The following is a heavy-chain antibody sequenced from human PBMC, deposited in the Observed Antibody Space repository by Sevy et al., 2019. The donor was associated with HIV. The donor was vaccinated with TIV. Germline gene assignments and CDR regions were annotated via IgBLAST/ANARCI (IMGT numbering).Heavy chain of an antibody. D-gene: IGHD5-12*01. CDR2: ISGSDGRT. J-gene: IGHJ1*01. CDR1: GFTFTNYV. Sequence: GGSLRLSCAASGFTFTNYVMNWVRQAPVKGLEWVSAISGSDGRTYYADSVKGRFTISRDNSKNTLYLQMNGLRAEDSAVYYCAKETSFSGYGGWGQGTLVTVSS. CDR3: AKETSFSGYGG. V-gene: IGHV3-23*01.